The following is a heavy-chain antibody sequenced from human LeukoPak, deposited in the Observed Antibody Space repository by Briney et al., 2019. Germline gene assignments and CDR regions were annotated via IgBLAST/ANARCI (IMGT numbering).Heavy chain of an antibody. V-gene: IGHV4-59*08. CDR3: ASRSYSFFHY. J-gene: IGHJ4*02. CDR1: GGSISSYY. CDR2: IYYSGST. D-gene: IGHD1-26*01. Sequence: PSETLSLTCTVSGGSISSYYWSWIWQPPGKGLEWIGYIYYSGSTNYNPSLKSRVTISVDTSKNQFSLKLSSVTAADTAMYFCASRSYSFFHYWGQGTLVTVSS.